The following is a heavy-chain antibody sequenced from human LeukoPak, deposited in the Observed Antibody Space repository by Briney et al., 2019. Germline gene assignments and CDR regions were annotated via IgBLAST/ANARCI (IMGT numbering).Heavy chain of an antibody. CDR3: AKDSPYDTPYPPNY. D-gene: IGHD3-22*01. Sequence: GGTLRLSCAASGFTFSSYGMSWVRQAPGKGLEWVSAISGSGGSTYYADSVKGRFTISRDNSKNTLYLQMNSLRAEDTAVYYCAKDSPYDTPYPPNYWGQGTLVTVSS. CDR1: GFTFSSYG. V-gene: IGHV3-23*01. CDR2: ISGSGGST. J-gene: IGHJ4*02.